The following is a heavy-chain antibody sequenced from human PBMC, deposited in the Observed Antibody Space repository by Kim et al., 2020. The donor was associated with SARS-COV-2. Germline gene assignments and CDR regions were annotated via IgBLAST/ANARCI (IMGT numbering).Heavy chain of an antibody. V-gene: IGHV1-46*01. J-gene: IGHJ3*02. D-gene: IGHD3-22*01. CDR3: ARDHYDSSGYYYTHDAFDI. CDR2: INPSGGST. CDR1: GYTFTSYY. Sequence: ASVKVSCKASGYTFTSYYMHWVRQAPGQGLEWMGIINPSGGSTSYAQKFQGRVTMTRDTSTSTVYMELSSLRSEDTAVYYCARDHYDSSGYYYTHDAFDIWGQGTMVTVSS.